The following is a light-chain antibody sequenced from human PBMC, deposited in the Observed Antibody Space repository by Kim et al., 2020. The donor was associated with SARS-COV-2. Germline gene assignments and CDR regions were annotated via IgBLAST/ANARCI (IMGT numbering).Light chain of an antibody. J-gene: IGLJ2*01. CDR1: KLGDKY. CDR3: QAWDSSTGV. CDR2: QDS. Sequence: VAPGQTASITCSGDKLGDKYACWYQQKPGQYPVLVIYQDSKRPSGIPERFSGSNSGNTATLTISGTQAMDEADYYCQAWDSSTGVFGGGTQLTVL. V-gene: IGLV3-1*01.